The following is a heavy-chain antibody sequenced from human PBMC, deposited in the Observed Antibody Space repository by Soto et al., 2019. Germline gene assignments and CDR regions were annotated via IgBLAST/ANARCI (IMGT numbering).Heavy chain of an antibody. CDR1: GFTFSVYA. CDR2: ISGSGGST. CDR3: ANPTNFLWSGVHY. D-gene: IGHD3-3*01. Sequence: EVQLLESGGGLVQPGGSLRLSCAASGFTFSVYAMHWVRQAPGKGLEWVSSISGSGGSTYYADSVRGRFTISSDNPRNTLSLQLISLRAEDTSVYYCANPTNFLWSGVHYWGQGAQVTVSS. V-gene: IGHV3-23*01. J-gene: IGHJ4*02.